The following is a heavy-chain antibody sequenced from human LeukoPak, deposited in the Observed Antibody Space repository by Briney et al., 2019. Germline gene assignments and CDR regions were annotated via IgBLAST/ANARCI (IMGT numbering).Heavy chain of an antibody. CDR1: GLTFSTYG. J-gene: IGHJ5*01. CDR3: ATDLGTGTTGGTRFDS. V-gene: IGHV3-30*02. CDR2: IRFDGSDE. Sequence: GGSLRLSCATSGLTFSTYGMHWVRQAPGKGLEWVAFIRFDGSDEYYGDSVKGRLTISRDNSKNTLYLQMKSLRAEDSGVYYCATDLGTGTTGGTRFDSWGQGTLVTVSS. D-gene: IGHD1-1*01.